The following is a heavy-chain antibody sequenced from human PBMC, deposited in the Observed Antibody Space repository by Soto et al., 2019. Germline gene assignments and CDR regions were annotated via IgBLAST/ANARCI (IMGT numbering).Heavy chain of an antibody. J-gene: IGHJ6*01. D-gene: IGHD5-12*01. V-gene: IGHV1-46*01. CDR2: INQSGGST. Sequence: ASVRVSCKASGCTFTSYYMHWVRHAPGQGLEGMGIINQSGGSTSYAQKFQGRVTMTRDPSTSTVNMELSSLRSEDTAVYYCARDGAERGYSGYEAVRKYYYYYGMDVWGQGTTVTVFS. CDR3: ARDGAERGYSGYEAVRKYYYYYGMDV. CDR1: GCTFTSYY.